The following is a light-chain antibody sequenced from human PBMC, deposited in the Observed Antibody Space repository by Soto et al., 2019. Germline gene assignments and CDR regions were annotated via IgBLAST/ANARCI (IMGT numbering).Light chain of an antibody. V-gene: IGKV1-39*01. CDR3: QQSYNTLPT. CDR2: AAS. CDR1: QSISSY. J-gene: IGKJ2*01. Sequence: DIQMTQSPSSLSASVGDRVTITCRASQSISSYLNWYQQKPGKAPKVLIYAASSLQSGVPSRFSGSGSGTDFTLTISSLQPEDFATYYCQQSYNTLPTFGQGTKVDIK.